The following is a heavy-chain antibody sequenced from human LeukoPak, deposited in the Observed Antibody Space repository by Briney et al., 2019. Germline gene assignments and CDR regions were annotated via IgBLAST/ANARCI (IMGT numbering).Heavy chain of an antibody. CDR3: ARIGYSTSWANFDY. D-gene: IGHD6-13*01. V-gene: IGHV3-30*02. J-gene: IGHJ4*02. CDR1: GFTFRNYG. Sequence: PGGSLRLSRAASGFTFRNYGMHWVRQAPGKGLEWVASIRTDGGEKYHADSVQGRFSISRDNSKNTLYLQMDSLRAEDTALYYCARIGYSTSWANFDYWGQGTLVTVSS. CDR2: IRTDGGEK.